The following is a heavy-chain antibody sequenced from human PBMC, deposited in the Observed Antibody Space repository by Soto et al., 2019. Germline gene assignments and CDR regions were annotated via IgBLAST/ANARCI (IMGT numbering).Heavy chain of an antibody. V-gene: IGHV1-2*04. D-gene: IGHD5-12*01. Sequence: QVQLVQSGAEVKKPGASVKVSCKASGYTFTDYYVHWVRQAPGQGLEWMGWINPYSGATNYAQEFQDWVTMTGDESVSTAYLELTTLVSDDTAVYYCARARANVAPNWFDPWGQGTLVIVSS. CDR2: INPYSGAT. CDR3: ARARANVAPNWFDP. CDR1: GYTFTDYY. J-gene: IGHJ5*02.